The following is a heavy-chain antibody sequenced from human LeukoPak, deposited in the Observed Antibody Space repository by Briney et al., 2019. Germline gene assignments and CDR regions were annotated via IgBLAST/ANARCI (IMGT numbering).Heavy chain of an antibody. CDR1: GGSITTYY. CDR3: ARDILMVGATHYFDY. Sequence: SETLSLTCTVSGGSITTYYWRWLRQSPGRGLEWIWYIHHSVSPTYKPSLKSRVTISVDTSKNQFSLKVSSVAAADTAVYYCARDILMVGATHYFDYWGQGTLVTVSS. V-gene: IGHV4-59*01. J-gene: IGHJ4*02. CDR2: IHHSVSP. D-gene: IGHD1-26*01.